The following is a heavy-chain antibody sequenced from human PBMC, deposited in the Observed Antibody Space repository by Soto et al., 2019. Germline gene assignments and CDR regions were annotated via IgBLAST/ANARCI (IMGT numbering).Heavy chain of an antibody. Sequence: GGSLRLSCAASGFTFSSFPMHWVRQAPGKGLEWVALISSDGSNKYYADAVKGRFTISRDNSKNTLYLQMNSLRGEDTAVYYCARWNVQHDSYGYFWGQGTQVTVSS. CDR3: ARWNVQHDSYGYF. CDR1: GFTFSSFP. J-gene: IGHJ4*02. D-gene: IGHD5-18*01. CDR2: ISSDGSNK. V-gene: IGHV3-30-3*01.